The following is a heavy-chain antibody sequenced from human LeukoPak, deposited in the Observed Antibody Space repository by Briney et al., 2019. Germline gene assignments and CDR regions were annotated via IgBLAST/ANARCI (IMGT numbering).Heavy chain of an antibody. CDR1: GGSISSRSYY. Sequence: PSETLSLTCTVSGGSISSRSYYWGWIRQPPGKGLEWIASIYYSGSTYYNPSLKSRVTISVDTSKNQFSLKLSSVTAADTAVYYCARGPRYYDYVWGSYRPSANNWFDPWGQGTLVTVSS. D-gene: IGHD3-16*02. CDR3: ARGPRYYDYVWGSYRPSANNWFDP. J-gene: IGHJ5*02. CDR2: IYYSGST. V-gene: IGHV4-39*01.